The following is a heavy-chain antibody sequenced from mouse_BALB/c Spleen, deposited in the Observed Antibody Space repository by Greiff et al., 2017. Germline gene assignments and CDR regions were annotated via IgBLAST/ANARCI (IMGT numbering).Heavy chain of an antibody. CDR2: IYPYNGGT. J-gene: IGHJ3*01. Sequence: VQLKESGPELVKPGASVKISCKASGYTFTDYNMHWVKQSHGKSLEWIGYIYPYNGGTGYNQKFKSKATLTVDNSSSTAYMELRSLTSEDSAVYYCARSYYGNYIAYWGQGTLVTVSA. D-gene: IGHD2-1*01. V-gene: IGHV1S29*02. CDR1: GYTFTDYN. CDR3: ARSYYGNYIAY.